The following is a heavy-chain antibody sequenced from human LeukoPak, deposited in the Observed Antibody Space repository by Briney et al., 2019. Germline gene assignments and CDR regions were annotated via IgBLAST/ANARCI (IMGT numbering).Heavy chain of an antibody. CDR2: IWYDGSEK. D-gene: IGHD1-14*01. V-gene: IGHV3-33*01. J-gene: IGHJ4*02. Sequence: GGSLRLSCAASGFTFRNHGMHWVRQAPGKGLEWLAVIWYDGSEKYYADSVQGRFTISRDNSKNALYLQMDSLRAEDTAVYYCARDRNFLAYYFDYWGQGALVTVSS. CDR1: GFTFRNHG. CDR3: ARDRNFLAYYFDY.